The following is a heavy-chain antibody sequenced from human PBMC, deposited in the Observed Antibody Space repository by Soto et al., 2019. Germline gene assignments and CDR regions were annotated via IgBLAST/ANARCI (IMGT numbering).Heavy chain of an antibody. D-gene: IGHD3-22*01. CDR3: ASGLVYGSSGYYGDSGNY. CDR1: GFTFSSYG. CDR2: IWYDGSNK. V-gene: IGHV3-33*01. Sequence: QVQLVESGGGVVQPGRSLRLSCAASGFTFSSYGMHWVRQAPGKGLEWVAVIWYDGSNKYYADSVKGRFTISRDNSKMQLYLQMSSLRAEDTAVYYCASGLVYGSSGYYGDSGNYWGQVTLVTVSS. J-gene: IGHJ4*02.